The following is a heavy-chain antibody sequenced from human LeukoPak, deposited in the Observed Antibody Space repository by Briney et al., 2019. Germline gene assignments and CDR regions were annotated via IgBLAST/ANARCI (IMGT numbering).Heavy chain of an antibody. Sequence: SETLSLTCTVSGGSISSYYWSWIRQPPGKGLECIGYIYYSGSTNYNPSLKSRVTISVDTSKNQFSLKLSSVTAADTAVYYCARDRGILSFDYWGQGTLVTVSS. CDR2: IYYSGST. CDR1: GGSISSYY. V-gene: IGHV4-59*01. CDR3: ARDRGILSFDY. D-gene: IGHD2-15*01. J-gene: IGHJ4*02.